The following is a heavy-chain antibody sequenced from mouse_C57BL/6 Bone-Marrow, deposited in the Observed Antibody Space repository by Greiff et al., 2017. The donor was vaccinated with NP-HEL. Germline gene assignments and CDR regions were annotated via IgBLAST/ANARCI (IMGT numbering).Heavy chain of an antibody. V-gene: IGHV5-9-1*02. CDR1: GFTFSSYA. CDR3: TRGDDYDAEGYYYAMDY. D-gene: IGHD2-4*01. J-gene: IGHJ4*01. CDR2: ISSGGDYI. Sequence: EVKLMESGEGLVKPGGSLKLSCAASGFTFSSYAMSWVRQTPEKRLEWVAYISSGGDYIYYADTVKGRFTIPSDNARNTLYLQMSSLKSEDTAMYYCTRGDDYDAEGYYYAMDYWGQGTSVTVSS.